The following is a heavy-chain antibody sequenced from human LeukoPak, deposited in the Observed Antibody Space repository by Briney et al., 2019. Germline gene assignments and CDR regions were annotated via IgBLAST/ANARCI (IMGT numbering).Heavy chain of an antibody. J-gene: IGHJ4*02. CDR3: ARDLITADS. CDR1: GYIFTSYY. V-gene: IGHV1-46*01. Sequence: ASVKVSCKASGYIFTSYYIHWVRQAPGQGLEWMGIINPSGGSTNYAQKFQGRVTMTRDTSTSTVYMELSSLRSEDTAVYYCARDLITADSWGQGTLVTVSS. D-gene: IGHD1-14*01. CDR2: INPSGGST.